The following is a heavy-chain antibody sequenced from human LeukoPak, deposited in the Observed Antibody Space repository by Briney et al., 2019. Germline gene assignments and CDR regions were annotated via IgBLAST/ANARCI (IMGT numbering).Heavy chain of an antibody. CDR3: AREPIITGSSLYYYYGMDV. J-gene: IGHJ6*02. Sequence: GRSLRLSCAASGFTFSSYGMHWVRQAPGKGLEWVAVIWYDGSNKYYADSVKGRFTISRDNCKNTLYLRMNSLRAEDTAVYYCAREPIITGSSLYYYYGMDVWGQGTTVTVSS. D-gene: IGHD1-7*01. CDR2: IWYDGSNK. V-gene: IGHV3-33*01. CDR1: GFTFSSYG.